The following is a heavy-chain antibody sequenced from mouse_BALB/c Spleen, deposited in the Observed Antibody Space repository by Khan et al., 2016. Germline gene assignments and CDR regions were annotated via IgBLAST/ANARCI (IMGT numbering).Heavy chain of an antibody. CDR2: IWSDGST. CDR1: GFSLTSYG. J-gene: IGHJ4*01. CDR3: ARKRGGKEAMDY. Sequence: QVQLKESGPGLVAPSQSLSITCTVSGFSLTSYGVHWVRQPPGKGLEWLVVIWSDGSTTYNSAPKSRLSISTVNSKSQAFLKLISLHTDDAAMYYGARKRGGKEAMDYWGQENEVTV. V-gene: IGHV2-6*02. D-gene: IGHD1-3*01.